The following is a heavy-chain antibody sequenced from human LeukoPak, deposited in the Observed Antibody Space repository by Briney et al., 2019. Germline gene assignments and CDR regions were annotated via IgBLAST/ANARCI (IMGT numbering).Heavy chain of an antibody. Sequence: TSETLSLTCTVSGGSISSYYWSWIRQAPGKGLEWIGYIYYSGTTSYNPSLKSRVTILVDTSKNQFSLKLNSVSAADTVVYYCARHERDASLDHALDIWGQGTMVTVSS. D-gene: IGHD5-24*01. CDR3: ARHERDASLDHALDI. CDR1: GGSISSYY. V-gene: IGHV4-59*08. CDR2: IYYSGTT. J-gene: IGHJ3*02.